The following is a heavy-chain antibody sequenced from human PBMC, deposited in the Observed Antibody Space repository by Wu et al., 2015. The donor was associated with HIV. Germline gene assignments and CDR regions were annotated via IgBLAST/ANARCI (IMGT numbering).Heavy chain of an antibody. CDR1: TYTFRTYG. J-gene: IGHJ4*02. CDR3: AKVVHYYDGWGLDS. Sequence: QVQLVQSGAEVKKPGASMKVSCMASTYTFRTYGLAWVRQAPGQGLEWMGWLSAHNGNTNYAQKFQDRITISTDTSAKTAYLQLRSLKSDDTATYYCAKVVHYYDGWGLDSWGQGTLVTV. CDR2: LSAHNGNT. D-gene: IGHD3-16*01. V-gene: IGHV1-18*01.